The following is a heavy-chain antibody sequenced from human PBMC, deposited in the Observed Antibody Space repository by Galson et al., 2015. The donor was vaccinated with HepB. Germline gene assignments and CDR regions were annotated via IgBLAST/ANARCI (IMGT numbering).Heavy chain of an antibody. CDR1: GFTFSSYE. J-gene: IGHJ4*02. Sequence: SLRLSCAASGFTFSSYEMNWVRQAPGKGLEWVSYISSSGSTIYYADSVKGRFTISRDNAKNSLYLQMNSLRAEDTAVYYCARDLGDYGSGSYDYWGQGTLVTVSS. D-gene: IGHD3-10*01. V-gene: IGHV3-48*03. CDR2: ISSSGSTI. CDR3: ARDLGDYGSGSYDY.